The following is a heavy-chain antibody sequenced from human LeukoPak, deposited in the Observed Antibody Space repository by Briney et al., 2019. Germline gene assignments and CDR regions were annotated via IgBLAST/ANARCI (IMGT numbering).Heavy chain of an antibody. V-gene: IGHV1-46*01. CDR1: GYTFTSYY. Sequence: ASVKVSCKASGYTFTSYYMHWVRQAPGQGLEWMGIINPSGGSTSYAQKFQGRVTMTRDTSTSTVYMELSRLRSDDTAVYYCARSDVLRFLEWSLDALDIWGQGTMVTVSS. CDR2: INPSGGST. CDR3: ARSDVLRFLEWSLDALDI. D-gene: IGHD3-3*01. J-gene: IGHJ3*02.